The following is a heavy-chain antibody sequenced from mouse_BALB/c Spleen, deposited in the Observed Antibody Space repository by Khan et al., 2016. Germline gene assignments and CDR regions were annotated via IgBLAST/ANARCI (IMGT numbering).Heavy chain of an antibody. J-gene: IGHJ3*01. D-gene: IGHD1-1*02. Sequence: EGQLQEAGPGLMKPSQSLSLTCTVTGYSITSDYAWNWIRQFPGNKLEWMGYINYSGDTHYNPSLKSRISITRDTSKNQFFLQLNSVTTEDAATYYCAREDYSWFTYWGQGTLVPVSA. CDR3: AREDYSWFTY. CDR2: INYSGDT. CDR1: GYSITSDYA. V-gene: IGHV3-2*02.